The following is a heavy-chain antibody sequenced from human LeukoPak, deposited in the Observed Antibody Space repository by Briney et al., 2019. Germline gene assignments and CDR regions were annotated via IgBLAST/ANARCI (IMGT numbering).Heavy chain of an antibody. J-gene: IGHJ5*02. Sequence: ASVKVSCKASGYTFTDYYMHWVRQAPGQGLEWMGWINPNSGGTNYAQKFQGRVTMTRDTSISTAYMELSRLRSDDTAVYYCARDPGYCSGGSCFNWFDPWGQGTLVTVSS. CDR3: ARDPGYCSGGSCFNWFDP. D-gene: IGHD2-15*01. V-gene: IGHV1-2*02. CDR1: GYTFTDYY. CDR2: INPNSGGT.